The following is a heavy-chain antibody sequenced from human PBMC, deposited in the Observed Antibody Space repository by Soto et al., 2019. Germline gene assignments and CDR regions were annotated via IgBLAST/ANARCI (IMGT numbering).Heavy chain of an antibody. V-gene: IGHV3-33*01. D-gene: IGHD6-19*01. CDR2: IWYDGSNK. J-gene: IGHJ3*02. CDR1: GFTFSSYG. Sequence: GVSLRLSCAASGFTFSSYGMHWVRQAPGKGLEWVAVIWYDGSNKYYADSVKGRFTISRDNSKNTLYLQMNSLRAEDTAVYYCARVLGSSGGPTNEAFDIWGQGTMVTVPS. CDR3: ARVLGSSGGPTNEAFDI.